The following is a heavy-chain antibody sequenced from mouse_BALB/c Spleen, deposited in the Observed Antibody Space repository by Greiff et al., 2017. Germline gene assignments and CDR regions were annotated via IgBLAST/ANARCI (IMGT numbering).Heavy chain of an antibody. CDR2: ISSGGST. CDR1: GFTFSSYA. V-gene: IGHV5-6-5*01. CDR3: ARGRYYRYDEGTWFAY. Sequence: EVMLVESGGGLVKPGGSMKLSCAASGFTFSSYAMSWVRQTPEKRLEWVASISSGGSTYYPDSVKGRFTISRDNARNILYLQMSSLRSEDTAMYYCARGRYYRYDEGTWFAYWGQGTLVTVSA. J-gene: IGHJ3*01. D-gene: IGHD2-14*01.